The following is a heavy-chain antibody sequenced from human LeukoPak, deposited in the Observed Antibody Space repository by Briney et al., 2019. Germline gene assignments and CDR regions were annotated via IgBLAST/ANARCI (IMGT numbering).Heavy chain of an antibody. CDR2: ISGSGRNV. CDR1: GLTLTDYY. V-gene: IGHV3-11*01. J-gene: IGHJ6*02. D-gene: IGHD3-22*01. CDR3: ARSIGYYYTMDV. Sequence: PGGSLRLSCVAYGLTLTDYYMSWIRQAPGRGLEWVSDISGSGRNVYYGDSVKGRFTISRDNAKNSLYLQMNNLRAEDTAVYYCARSIGYYYTMDVWGQGTTVTVPS.